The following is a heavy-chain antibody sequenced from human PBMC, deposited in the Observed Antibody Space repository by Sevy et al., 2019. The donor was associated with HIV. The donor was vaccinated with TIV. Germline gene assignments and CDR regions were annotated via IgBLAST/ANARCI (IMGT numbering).Heavy chain of an antibody. CDR3: TTVGRYYYGSGSYLSSYGMDV. CDR1: GFTFSNAW. CDR2: IKSKTDGGTT. D-gene: IGHD3-10*01. V-gene: IGHV3-15*01. J-gene: IGHJ6*02. Sequence: GGSLRLSCAASGFTFSNAWMSWVRQAPGKGLEWVGHIKSKTDGGTTDYAAPVKGRFTISRDDSKNTLYLQMNSLKTEDTAVYYCTTVGRYYYGSGSYLSSYGMDVWGQGTTVTVSS.